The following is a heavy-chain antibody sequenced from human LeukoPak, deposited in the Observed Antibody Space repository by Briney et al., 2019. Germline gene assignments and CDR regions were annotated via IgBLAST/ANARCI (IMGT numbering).Heavy chain of an antibody. CDR3: ARGKGIYCGGDCSALDY. D-gene: IGHD2-21*02. CDR2: ISTNGAST. Sequence: GGSLRLSCAASGFTFNSYAMHWVRQAPGKGLECVSAISTNGASTYYADSVKDRFSISRDNSKNTLYLQMGSLRAEDMAVYYCARGKGIYCGGDCSALDYWGQGTLVTVSS. CDR1: GFTFNSYA. V-gene: IGHV3-64*02. J-gene: IGHJ4*02.